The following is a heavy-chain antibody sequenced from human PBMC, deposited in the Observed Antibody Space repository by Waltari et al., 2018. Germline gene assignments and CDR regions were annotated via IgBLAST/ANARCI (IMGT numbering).Heavy chain of an antibody. D-gene: IGHD6-13*01. V-gene: IGHV4-38-2*01. Sequence: QVQLQESGPGLVKPSETLSLTCAVSGYSISSGYYWGWIRQPPGKGLEWIGSIYHSGSTYYNPSLKSRVTISVDTSKNQFSLKLSSVTAADTAVYYCAARGSWYFSNFDYWGQGTLVTVSS. J-gene: IGHJ4*02. CDR3: AARGSWYFSNFDY. CDR1: GYSISSGYY. CDR2: IYHSGST.